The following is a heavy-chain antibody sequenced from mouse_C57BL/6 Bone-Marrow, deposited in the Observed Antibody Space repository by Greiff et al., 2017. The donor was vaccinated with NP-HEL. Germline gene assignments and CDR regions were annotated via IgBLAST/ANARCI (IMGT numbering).Heavy chain of an antibody. D-gene: IGHD1-1*01. J-gene: IGHJ2*01. Sequence: EVKLEESGGGLVQPGGSMKLSCVASGFTFSNYWMNWVRQSPEKGLEWVAQIRLKSDNYATHYAESVKGRFTISRDDSKSIVFLQMNNLRAEDTGIYYCKGVGYSFDYWGQGTTLTVSS. CDR1: GFTFSNYW. V-gene: IGHV6-3*01. CDR3: KGVGYSFDY. CDR2: IRLKSDNYAT.